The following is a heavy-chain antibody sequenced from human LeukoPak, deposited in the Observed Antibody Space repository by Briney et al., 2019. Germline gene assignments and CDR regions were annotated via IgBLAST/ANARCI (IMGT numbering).Heavy chain of an antibody. CDR3: ASSRYCSSTSCYTNDAFGI. D-gene: IGHD2-2*02. Sequence: PSETLSLTCAVYGGSFSGYYWSWIRQPPGKGLEWIGEINHSGSTNYNPSLKSRVTISVDTSKNQFSLKLSSVTAADTAVYYCASSRYCSSTSCYTNDAFGIWGQGTMVTVSS. CDR1: GGSFSGYY. CDR2: INHSGST. V-gene: IGHV4-34*01. J-gene: IGHJ3*02.